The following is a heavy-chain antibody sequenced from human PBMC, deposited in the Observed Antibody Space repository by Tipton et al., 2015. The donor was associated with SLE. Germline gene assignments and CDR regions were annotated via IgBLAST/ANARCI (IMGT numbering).Heavy chain of an antibody. CDR2: ISPKNGKT. Sequence: QLVQSGAEVKKPGASVKVSCKASRDIFFDSTFSWVRQAPGQGLEWVGGISPKNGKTNYAQKFQGRVTITADESTSTAYMELSSLRSEDTAVYYCARVSSAMGYFDLWGRGTLVTVSS. CDR1: RDIFFDST. CDR3: ARVSSAMGYFDL. J-gene: IGHJ2*01. V-gene: IGHV1-69*13. D-gene: IGHD6-19*01.